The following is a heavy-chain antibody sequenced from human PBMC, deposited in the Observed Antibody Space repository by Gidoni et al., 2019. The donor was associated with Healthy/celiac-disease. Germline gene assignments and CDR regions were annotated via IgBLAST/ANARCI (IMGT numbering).Heavy chain of an antibody. CDR2: INPNSGGT. CDR1: GYTFTGYY. D-gene: IGHD1-7*01. J-gene: IGHJ4*02. V-gene: IGHV1-2*02. CDR3: ARARWQNYGNGGVY. Sequence: QVQLVQSGAEVKKPGASVTVSFKASGYTFTGYYMHWVRQDPGQGLEWMGWINPNSGGTNYAQKFQGRVTMTRDTSISTAYMELSRLRSDDTAVYYCARARWQNYGNGGVYWGQGTLVTVSS.